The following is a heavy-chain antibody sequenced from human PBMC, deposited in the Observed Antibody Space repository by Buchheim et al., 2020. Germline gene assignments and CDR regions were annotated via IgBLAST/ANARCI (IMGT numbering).Heavy chain of an antibody. Sequence: EVQLLESGGGLVQPGGSLRLSCAASGFTFSSYAMSWVRQAPGKGLEWVSAISGSGGCPYFADSVKGRFTISSDNSTNTLYLQMNSLRAEDTAVYYCAKDRMLVGYYDSSGYYQFDYWGQGTL. CDR1: GFTFSSYA. CDR3: AKDRMLVGYYDSSGYYQFDY. CDR2: ISGSGGCP. V-gene: IGHV3-23*01. D-gene: IGHD3-22*01. J-gene: IGHJ4*02.